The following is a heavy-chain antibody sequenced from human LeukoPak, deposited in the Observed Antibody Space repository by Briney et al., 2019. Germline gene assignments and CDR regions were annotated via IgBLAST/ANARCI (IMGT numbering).Heavy chain of an antibody. J-gene: IGHJ3*02. Sequence: GASVKVSCKASGYTFTSYGISWVRQAPGQGLEWMGRIIPIFGTANYAQKFQGRVTITTDESTSTAYMELSSLRSEDTAVYYCARDGRRDGYNFAGALDIWGQGTMVTVSS. V-gene: IGHV1-69*05. D-gene: IGHD5-24*01. CDR2: IIPIFGTA. CDR1: GYTFTSYG. CDR3: ARDGRRDGYNFAGALDI.